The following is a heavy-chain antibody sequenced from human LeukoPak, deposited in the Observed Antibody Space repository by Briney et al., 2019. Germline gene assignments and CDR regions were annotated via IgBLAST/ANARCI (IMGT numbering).Heavy chain of an antibody. CDR2: IYYSGST. CDR3: ARHSGYALYNWFDP. V-gene: IGHV4-39*01. D-gene: IGHD5-12*01. J-gene: IGHJ5*02. Sequence: SETLSLTCTVSGGSISSSSYYWGWIRQPPGKGLEWIGSIYYSGSTYYNPSHKSRVTISVDTSKNQFSLRLSSVTAADTAVYYCARHSGYALYNWFDPWGQGTLVTVSS. CDR1: GGSISSSSYY.